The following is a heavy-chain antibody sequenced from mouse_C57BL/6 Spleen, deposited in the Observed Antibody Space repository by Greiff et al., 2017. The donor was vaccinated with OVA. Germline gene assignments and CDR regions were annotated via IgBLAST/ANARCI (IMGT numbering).Heavy chain of an antibody. J-gene: IGHJ3*01. CDR1: GYTFTSYW. CDR2: INPSNGGT. V-gene: IGHV1-53*01. Sequence: QVQLQQPGTELVKPGASVKLSCKASGYTFTSYWMHWVKQRPGQGLEWIGNINPSNGGTNYNEKFKSKATLTVDKSSSTAYMQLRSLTSEDSAVYYCARGPYDYDEAWFAYWGQGTLVTVSA. D-gene: IGHD2-4*01. CDR3: ARGPYDYDEAWFAY.